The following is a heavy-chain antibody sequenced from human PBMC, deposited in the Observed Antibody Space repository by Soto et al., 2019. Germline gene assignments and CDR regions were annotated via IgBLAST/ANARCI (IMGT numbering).Heavy chain of an antibody. CDR3: ARPDYLSYGMDV. D-gene: IGHD4-17*01. CDR1: GGTFSSYA. Sequence: QVQLVQSGAEVKKPESSVKVSCKASGGTFSSYAISWVRQAPAQGLEWMGGIIPIFGTANYAQKFQGRVTIPANESTSAADMELSSLRSEDTAGYYCARPDYLSYGMDVWGQGTTVTVSS. J-gene: IGHJ6*02. V-gene: IGHV1-69*01. CDR2: IIPIFGTA.